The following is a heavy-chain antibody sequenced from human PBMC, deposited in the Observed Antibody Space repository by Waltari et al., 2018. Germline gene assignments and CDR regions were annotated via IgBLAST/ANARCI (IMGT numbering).Heavy chain of an antibody. Sequence: EVQLLESGGGLVQPGGSLRLSCEASGSTFGTYALSWVRQAPGRGLEWVSVFYSGGTTYYADSVKGRFTISRDNSKNTLYLQMNSLRAEDTAVYYCAKDSSPFLEHRVYYYYYMDVWGKGTTVTVSS. D-gene: IGHD3-3*01. CDR3: AKDSSPFLEHRVYYYYYMDV. V-gene: IGHV3-23*03. J-gene: IGHJ6*03. CDR1: GSTFGTYA. CDR2: FYSGGTT.